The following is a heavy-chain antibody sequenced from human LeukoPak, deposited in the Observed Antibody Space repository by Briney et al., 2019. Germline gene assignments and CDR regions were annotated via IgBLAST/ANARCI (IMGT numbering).Heavy chain of an antibody. Sequence: QAGGSLRLSCAASGFTFSSYAMSWVRQAPGKGLEWVSAISGSGGSTYYADSVKGRFTISRDNSKNTLYLQMNSLRAEDTAVYYCANGRRFLEWYPFDYWGQGTLVAVSS. CDR1: GFTFSSYA. CDR3: ANGRRFLEWYPFDY. D-gene: IGHD3-3*01. CDR2: ISGSGGST. J-gene: IGHJ4*02. V-gene: IGHV3-23*01.